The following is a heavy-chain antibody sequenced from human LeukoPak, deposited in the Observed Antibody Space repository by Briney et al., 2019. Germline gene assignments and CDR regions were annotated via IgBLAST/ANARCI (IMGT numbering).Heavy chain of an antibody. CDR1: GYTFTSYD. CDR3: ARNSDFWSGCDY. Sequence: ASVKVSCKASGYTFTSYDINWVRQATGQGLEWMGWMNPNSGNTGYAQKFRGRVTITRSTSISTAYMELSSLRSEDTAVYYCARNSDFWSGCDYWGQGTLVTVSS. D-gene: IGHD3-3*01. CDR2: MNPNSGNT. J-gene: IGHJ4*02. V-gene: IGHV1-8*03.